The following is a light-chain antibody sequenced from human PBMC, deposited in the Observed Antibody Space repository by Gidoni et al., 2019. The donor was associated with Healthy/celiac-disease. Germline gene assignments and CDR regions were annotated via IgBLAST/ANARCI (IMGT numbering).Light chain of an antibody. CDR2: AAS. CDR1: QSISSY. CDR3: QQSYSTPPST. Sequence: DIQMTQTPSSLSASVGDRVTITCRASQSISSYLNWYQQKPGKAPNLLIYAASSLQSGVPSRFSGSGSGTDFTLTISSLQPEDFATYYCQQSYSTPPSTFGQXTRLEIK. V-gene: IGKV1-39*01. J-gene: IGKJ5*01.